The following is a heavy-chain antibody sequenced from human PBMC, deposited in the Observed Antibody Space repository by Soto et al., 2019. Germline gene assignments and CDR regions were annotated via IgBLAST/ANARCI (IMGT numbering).Heavy chain of an antibody. V-gene: IGHV3-21*01. D-gene: IGHD3-22*01. CDR1: GFTFSSYS. Sequence: EVQLVESGGGLVKPGGSLRVSCAASGFTFSSYSMNWVRQAPGKGLEWVSSISSSSSYIYYADSVKGRFTISRDNAKNSLYLQMNSLRAEDTAVYYCARAPYYYDSRGYWAYWGQGTLVTVSS. CDR2: ISSSSSYI. J-gene: IGHJ4*02. CDR3: ARAPYYYDSRGYWAY.